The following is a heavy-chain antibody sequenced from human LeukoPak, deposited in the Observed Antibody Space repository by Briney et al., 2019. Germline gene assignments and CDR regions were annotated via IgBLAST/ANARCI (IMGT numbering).Heavy chain of an antibody. CDR2: IYYSGST. Sequence: SQTLSLTCTVSGGSISSSSYYWGWIRQPPGKGLEWIGSIYYSGSTYYNPSLKSRVTISVDTSKNQFSLKLSSVTAADTAVYYCASLYTLWGRGYWGQGTLVTVSS. V-gene: IGHV4-39*01. CDR1: GGSISSSSYY. J-gene: IGHJ4*02. D-gene: IGHD2-2*02. CDR3: ASLYTLWGRGY.